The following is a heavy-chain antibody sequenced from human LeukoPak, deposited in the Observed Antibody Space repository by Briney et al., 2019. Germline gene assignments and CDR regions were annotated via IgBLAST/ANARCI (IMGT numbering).Heavy chain of an antibody. CDR2: ISYDGSNK. CDR1: GFTFSSYA. J-gene: IGHJ6*02. D-gene: IGHD6-19*01. CDR3: AKDDSSGWYYGYYYYYGMDV. Sequence: GGSLRLSCAASGFTFSSYAMHWVRQAPGKGLEWVAVISYDGSNKYYADSVKGRFTISRDNSKNTLYLQMNSLRAEDTAVYYCAKDDSSGWYYGYYYYYGMDVWGQGTTVTVSS. V-gene: IGHV3-30-3*01.